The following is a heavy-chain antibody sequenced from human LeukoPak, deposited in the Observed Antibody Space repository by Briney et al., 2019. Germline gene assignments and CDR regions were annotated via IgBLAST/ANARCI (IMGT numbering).Heavy chain of an antibody. CDR2: ITSGGVNT. Sequence: GGSLRLSCAASGFTFSSYTMNWVRQAPGKGLEWVSSITSGGVNTYYATSVKGRFTISRDKAKNSLYLEMNSLRVEDTALYYCTKDITAGGADVWGQGTTVTVS. J-gene: IGHJ6*02. CDR1: GFTFSSYT. CDR3: TKDITAGGADV. V-gene: IGHV3-21*04. D-gene: IGHD2-21*02.